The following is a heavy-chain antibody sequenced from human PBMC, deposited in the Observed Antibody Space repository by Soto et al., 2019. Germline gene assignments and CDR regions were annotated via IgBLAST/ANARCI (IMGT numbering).Heavy chain of an antibody. CDR3: AKVVAAGKWALDY. D-gene: IGHD6-13*01. CDR2: IGWKGDSI. J-gene: IGHJ4*02. Sequence: GGSLRLSCAASGFIFNDYAMHWVRQAPGKGPEWVSGIGWKGDSIGYADSVKGRFTISRDNAKNSLYLQMNSLRAEDTALYYCAKVVAAGKWALDYWGQGTPVNRLL. CDR1: GFIFNDYA. V-gene: IGHV3-9*01.